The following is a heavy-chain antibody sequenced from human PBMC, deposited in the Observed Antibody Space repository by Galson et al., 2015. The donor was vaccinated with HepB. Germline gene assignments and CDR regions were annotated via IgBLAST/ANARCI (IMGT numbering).Heavy chain of an antibody. Sequence: SETLSLTCAVYGGSFSGYYWNWIRQPPGRGLEWIGEINHRGTTRSNPSLKSRVTLSVDTSKSQCSLNLTYVTAADTAVYYWSRTSDYGDYADWYFDLWGRGTLVTVSS. CDR2: INHRGTT. D-gene: IGHD4-17*01. J-gene: IGHJ2*01. CDR1: GGSFSGYY. V-gene: IGHV4-34*01. CDR3: SRTSDYGDYADWYFDL.